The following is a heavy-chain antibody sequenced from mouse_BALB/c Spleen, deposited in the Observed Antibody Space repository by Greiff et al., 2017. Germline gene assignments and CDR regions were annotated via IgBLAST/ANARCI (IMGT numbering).Heavy chain of an antibody. D-gene: IGHD3-2*02. CDR3: GRLEAPYFFDD. J-gene: IGHJ1*01. V-gene: IGHV1-37*01. CDR2: ISPYNGDT. Sequence: VQLLQSGPDLVKPGASVKISCKASGYSFTGYFMYWVNQSHGKSLEWIGRISPYNGDTYYNQKFKGKSTLTVDKSTSTAYMELLSLTSEDTAVYYCGRLEAPYFFDDWGAGTTLTVSS. CDR1: GYSFTGYF.